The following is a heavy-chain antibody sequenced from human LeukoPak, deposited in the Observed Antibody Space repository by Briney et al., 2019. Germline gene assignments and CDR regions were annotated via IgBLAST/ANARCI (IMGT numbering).Heavy chain of an antibody. D-gene: IGHD3-10*01. J-gene: IGHJ5*02. Sequence: ASVKVSCKASGYTFTSYGISWVRQAPGQGLEWMGWISAYNGNTNYAQKLQGRVTMTTDTSTSTAYMELRSLRSDDTAVYYCARDGRITMVRGVTIIEGYWFDPWGQGTLVTVSS. CDR3: ARDGRITMVRGVTIIEGYWFDP. CDR1: GYTFTSYG. V-gene: IGHV1-18*01. CDR2: ISAYNGNT.